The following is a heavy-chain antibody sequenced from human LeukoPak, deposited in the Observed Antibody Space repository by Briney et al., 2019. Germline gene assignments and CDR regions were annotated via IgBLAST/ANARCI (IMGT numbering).Heavy chain of an antibody. CDR1: GYTFTSYY. J-gene: IGHJ4*02. CDR2: INPSGGST. CDR3: ARDMATMIVVVITPSFDY. V-gene: IGHV1-46*01. D-gene: IGHD3-22*01. Sequence: ASVKVSCKASGYTFTSYYMHWVRQAPGQGLEWMGIINPSGGSTSYAQKLQGRVTMTTDTSTSTAYMELRSLRSDDTAVYYCARDMATMIVVVITPSFDYWGQGTLVTVSS.